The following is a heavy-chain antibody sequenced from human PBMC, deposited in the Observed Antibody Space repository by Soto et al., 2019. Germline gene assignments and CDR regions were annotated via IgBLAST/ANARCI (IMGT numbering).Heavy chain of an antibody. V-gene: IGHV4-59*01. CDR3: ARDLWGYCGTDCYPLDV. J-gene: IGHJ6*02. CDR1: SCSIIGYY. D-gene: IGHD2-21*02. CDR2: MYNTGST. Sequence: SATLSLTCTISSCSIIGYYWSWMPHPPGKGLEWIGYMYNTGSTVYNPSFKSRVTISVDTSRNQFSLKLNSVTAADTAVYYCARDLWGYCGTDCYPLDVWGQGTTVT.